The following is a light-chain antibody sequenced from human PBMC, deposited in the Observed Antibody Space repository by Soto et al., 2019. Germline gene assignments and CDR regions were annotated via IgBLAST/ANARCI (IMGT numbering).Light chain of an antibody. CDR1: QSVRSN. CDR2: GAS. J-gene: IGKJ1*01. CDR3: QQYNNWPRT. V-gene: IGKV3-15*01. Sequence: EIVMTQSPATLSVSPGESATLSCRASQSVRSNLAWYQQKPGQAPRLLSYGASTRTTGIPARFSGSGSGTEFTLTISSLQSEDFAVYYCQQYNNWPRTFGQGTKEEIK.